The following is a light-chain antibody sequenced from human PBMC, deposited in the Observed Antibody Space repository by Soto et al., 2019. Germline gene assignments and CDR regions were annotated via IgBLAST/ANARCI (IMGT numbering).Light chain of an antibody. J-gene: IGLJ1*01. V-gene: IGLV1-47*01. CDR2: RNN. Sequence: QSVLTQPPSASGTPGHGVTIFCSGSSSNIGSNYVYWYQHLPGAAPKLLIYRNNQRPSGVPDRFSGSKSGTSASLAISGLRSEDEADYYCAAWDDSLSGPVFGTGTKVTVL. CDR1: SSNIGSNY. CDR3: AAWDDSLSGPV.